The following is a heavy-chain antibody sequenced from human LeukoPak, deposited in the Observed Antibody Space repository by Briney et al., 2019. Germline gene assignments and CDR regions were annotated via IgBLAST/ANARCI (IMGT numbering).Heavy chain of an antibody. CDR3: ARHLTWPHGGYSSSWYSKGFDY. Sequence: PSETLSLTCTVSGGSISDYYWSWIRQSPGKGLEWIGYIYYSGTTNYNPSLKSRVTISVDTSKNQFSLKLSSVTAADTAVYYCARHLTWPHGGYSSSWYSKGFDYWGQGTLVTVSS. J-gene: IGHJ4*02. D-gene: IGHD6-13*01. V-gene: IGHV4-59*08. CDR1: GGSISDYY. CDR2: IYYSGTT.